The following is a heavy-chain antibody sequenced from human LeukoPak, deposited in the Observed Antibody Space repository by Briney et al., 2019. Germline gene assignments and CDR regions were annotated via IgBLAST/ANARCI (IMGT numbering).Heavy chain of an antibody. D-gene: IGHD3-22*01. CDR3: ARRYYYDSSGYY. Sequence: SETLSLTCAVYGGSFSDSYWTWIRQPPGKGLEWIGEINHSGSTNYNPSLKSRVTISVDTSKNQFSLKLSSVTAADTAVYYCARRYYYDSSGYYWGQGTLVTVSS. CDR2: INHSGST. J-gene: IGHJ4*02. V-gene: IGHV4-34*01. CDR1: GGSFSDSY.